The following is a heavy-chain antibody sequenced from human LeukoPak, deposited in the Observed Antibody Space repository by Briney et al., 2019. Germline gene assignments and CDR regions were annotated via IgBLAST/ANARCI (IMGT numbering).Heavy chain of an antibody. D-gene: IGHD3-10*01. V-gene: IGHV3-11*01. Sequence: GGSLRLSCAASGFTFSDYYMSWIRQAPGKGLEWVSYISSSGSTIYYADSVKGRFTISRDNSKNTLYLQMSSLRAEDTAVYYCAKRGITTSGHNYMDVWGKGTTVTVSS. CDR2: ISSSGSTI. J-gene: IGHJ6*03. CDR1: GFTFSDYY. CDR3: AKRGITTSGHNYMDV.